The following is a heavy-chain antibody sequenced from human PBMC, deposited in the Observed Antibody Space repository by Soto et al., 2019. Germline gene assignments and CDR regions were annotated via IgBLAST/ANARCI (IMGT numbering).Heavy chain of an antibody. CDR2: ISLYSDGT. CDR1: GYTFSNYG. Sequence: ASVKVSCRTSGYTFSNYGITWVRQAPGQPLEWRGWISLYSDGTSYAQKFRGRISMTTDTSTTTAYMELRSLRSGDTAVYYCAKVVPGAEAWFGPWGQGTLVT. J-gene: IGHJ5*02. CDR3: AKVVPGAEAWFGP. V-gene: IGHV1-18*01.